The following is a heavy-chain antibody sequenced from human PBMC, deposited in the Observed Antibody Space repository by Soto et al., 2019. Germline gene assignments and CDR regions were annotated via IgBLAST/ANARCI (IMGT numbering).Heavy chain of an antibody. Sequence: EVQLLESGGGLVQPGGSLRLSCAASGFTFSSYAMSWVRQAPGKGLEWVSAISGSGGSTYYADSVKGRFTISRDNSKNTLYLQMSGRRAEVTAVYYCAKDVVAFSSEGIDCWGQGPLVTVSS. CDR1: GFTFSSYA. CDR3: AKDVVAFSSEGIDC. CDR2: ISGSGGST. D-gene: IGHD2-21*01. J-gene: IGHJ4*02. V-gene: IGHV3-23*01.